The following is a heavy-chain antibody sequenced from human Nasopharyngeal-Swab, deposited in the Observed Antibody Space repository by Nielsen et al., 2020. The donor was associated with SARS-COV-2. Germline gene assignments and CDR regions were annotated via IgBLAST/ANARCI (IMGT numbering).Heavy chain of an antibody. CDR2: ISPDGTDP. CDR1: GFIFSNFW. CDR3: VRDHPSGYSQDS. J-gene: IGHJ4*02. V-gene: IGHV3-7*05. Sequence: GESLKISCEASGFIFSNFWMHWARPTPGKGLELVASISPDGTDPNYVDSVKGRFTISRDNAKGSLSLQMNSLRPEDTAIYYCVRDHPSGYSQDSWGQGTLVSVSS. D-gene: IGHD5-18*01.